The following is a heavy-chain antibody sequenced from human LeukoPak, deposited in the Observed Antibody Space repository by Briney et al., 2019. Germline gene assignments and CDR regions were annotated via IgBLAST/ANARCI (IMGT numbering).Heavy chain of an antibody. CDR1: GGSFSEYY. D-gene: IGHD3-16*01. CDR3: AGLFDGGSDHCYFDL. CDR2: ITRTGRI. Sequence: SETLSLTCAVYGGSFSEYYWSWIRQPPEKGLDWIGEITRTGRINYNPALKGRVTMSLDTSKNQFSLELSSMTAADTAVYYCAGLFDGGSDHCYFDLGGRGTRVTVSS. J-gene: IGHJ2*01. V-gene: IGHV4-34*01.